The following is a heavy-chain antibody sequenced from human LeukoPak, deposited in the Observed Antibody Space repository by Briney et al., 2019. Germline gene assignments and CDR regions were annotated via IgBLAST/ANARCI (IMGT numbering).Heavy chain of an antibody. CDR2: ISGSDSTT. CDR3: AKGMSTGWYYFDY. V-gene: IGHV3-23*01. J-gene: IGHJ4*02. D-gene: IGHD6-19*01. Sequence: GGSLRLSCAASGFTFSTYAMRWVRQAPGKGLEWVPSISGSDSTTYYADSVKGRFTTSRDNSKNTVYLQMSSLRVDDTAVYYCAKGMSTGWYYFDYWGQGALVSVSS. CDR1: GFTFSTYA.